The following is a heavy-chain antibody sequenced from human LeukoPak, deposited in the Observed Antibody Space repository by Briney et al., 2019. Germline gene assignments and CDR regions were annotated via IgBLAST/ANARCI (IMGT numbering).Heavy chain of an antibody. J-gene: IGHJ4*02. D-gene: IGHD6-13*01. V-gene: IGHV3-7*01. CDR3: ARRGRIAAAGTDQYYFDY. CDR2: IKQDGSEK. Sequence: GGSLRLSCAASGFPFSSYWMGWVRQAPGKGLEWVANIKQDGSEKYYVDSVKGRFTISRDNAKNSLYLQMNSLRAEDTAVYYCARRGRIAAAGTDQYYFDYWGQGTLVTVSS. CDR1: GFPFSSYW.